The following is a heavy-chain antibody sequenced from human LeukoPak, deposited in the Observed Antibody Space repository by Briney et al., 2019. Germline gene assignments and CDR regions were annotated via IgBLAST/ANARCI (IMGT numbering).Heavy chain of an antibody. V-gene: IGHV3-21*04. CDR1: GFTFSRYS. CDR2: IGSSSSYI. D-gene: IGHD4-23*01. J-gene: IGHJ1*01. Sequence: GGCLRLSCAASGFTFSRYSMKWVRQAPGKGLEWVSFIGSSSSYIYYADSVKGRFTISRDNSKSTLYLQVNSLRAEDTALYYCAKEYYGGWGDDWGEGTLASASS. CDR3: AKEYYGGWGDD.